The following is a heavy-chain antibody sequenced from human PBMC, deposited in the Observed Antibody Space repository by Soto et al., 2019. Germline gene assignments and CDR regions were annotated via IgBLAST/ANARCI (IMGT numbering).Heavy chain of an antibody. J-gene: IGHJ6*02. Sequence: SETLSLTCTVSGGSISSYYWGWIRQPPGKGLEWIGHIFYSGSTNYNPSLESRITISVDTSNNQFSLKLKSVTAADTALDYCARGQRRAMDGWGQGTTDTVSS. CDR1: GGSISSYY. CDR3: ARGQRRAMDG. CDR2: IFYSGST. V-gene: IGHV4-59*01.